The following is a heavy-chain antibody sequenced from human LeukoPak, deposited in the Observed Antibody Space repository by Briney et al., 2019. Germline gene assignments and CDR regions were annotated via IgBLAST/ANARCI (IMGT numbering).Heavy chain of an antibody. CDR3: ATGAEYYYDSSGYHGHFQH. D-gene: IGHD3-22*01. CDR2: FDPEDGET. V-gene: IGHV1-24*01. J-gene: IGHJ1*01. Sequence: ASVKVSCKVSGYTLTELSMHWVRQAPGKGLEWMGGFDPEDGETIYAQKFQDRVTMTEDTSTDTAYMELSSLRSEDTAVYYCATGAEYYYDSSGYHGHFQHWGQGTLVTVSS. CDR1: GYTLTELS.